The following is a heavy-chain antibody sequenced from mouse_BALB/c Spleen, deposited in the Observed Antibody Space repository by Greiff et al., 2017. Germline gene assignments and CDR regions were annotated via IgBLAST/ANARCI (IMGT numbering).Heavy chain of an antibody. D-gene: IGHD1-1*01. CDR3: ARDYGSSYVLDY. V-gene: IGHV5-4*02. Sequence: EVKLVESGGGLVKPGGSLKLSCAASGFTFSDYYMYWVRQTPEKRLEWVATISDGGSYTYYPDSVKGRFTISRDNAKNNLYLQMSSLKSEDTAMYYCARDYGSSYVLDYWGQGTTLTVSS. CDR1: GFTFSDYY. CDR2: ISDGGSYT. J-gene: IGHJ2*01.